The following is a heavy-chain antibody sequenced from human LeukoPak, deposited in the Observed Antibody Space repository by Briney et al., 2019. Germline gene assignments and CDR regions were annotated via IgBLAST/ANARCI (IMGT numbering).Heavy chain of an antibody. V-gene: IGHV1-2*02. CDR3: ARDPRYNWNYDKTVDAFDI. CDR2: INPNSGGT. D-gene: IGHD1-7*01. J-gene: IGHJ3*02. Sequence: ASVKVSCKASGYTFTGYYMHWVRQAPGQGLEWMGWINPNSGGTNYAQKFQGRVTMTRDTSISTAYMELSRLRSDDTAVYYCARDPRYNWNYDKTVDAFDIWGQGTMVTVSS. CDR1: GYTFTGYY.